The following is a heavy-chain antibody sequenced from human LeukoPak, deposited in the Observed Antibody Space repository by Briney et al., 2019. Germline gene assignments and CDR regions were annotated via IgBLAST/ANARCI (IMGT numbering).Heavy chain of an antibody. J-gene: IGHJ5*02. CDR2: IYHSGST. CDR3: ARVVVVAATYWFDP. V-gene: IGHV4-38-2*02. D-gene: IGHD2-15*01. CDR1: GYSISSGYY. Sequence: SETLSLTCTVSGYSISSGYYWGWIRQPPGKGLEWIGSIYHSGSTYYNPSLKSRVTISVDTSKNQFSLKLSSVTAADTAVYYCARVVVVAATYWFDPWGQGTLVTVSS.